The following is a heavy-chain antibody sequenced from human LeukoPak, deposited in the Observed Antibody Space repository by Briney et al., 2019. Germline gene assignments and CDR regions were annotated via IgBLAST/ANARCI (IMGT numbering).Heavy chain of an antibody. J-gene: IGHJ4*02. CDR3: AKSGYSYARFDY. V-gene: IGHV3-23*01. CDR1: GFTFSSYA. D-gene: IGHD5-18*01. CDR2: ISGSATTT. Sequence: GGSLRLSCAVSGFTFSSYAMSWVRQAPGKGLEWVSVISGSATTTYYADSVKGRFTISRDDSKKTLYLQMNSLRAEDTAVYYCAKSGYSYARFDYWGQGTLVTVSS.